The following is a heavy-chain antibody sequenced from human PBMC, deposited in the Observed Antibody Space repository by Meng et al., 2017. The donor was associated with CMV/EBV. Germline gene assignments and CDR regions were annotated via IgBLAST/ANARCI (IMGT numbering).Heavy chain of an antibody. CDR2: IYYSGST. CDR3: ASNNWNFGYYYGMDV. D-gene: IGHD1-7*01. J-gene: IGHJ6*02. CDR1: GGSISSYY. Sequence: SETLSLTCTGSGGSISSYYWSWIRQPPGKGLEWIGYIYYSGSTNYNPSLKIRVTISVDTSKNQFSLKLSSVTAADTDWYYCASNNWNFGYYYGMDVWGQGTTVTVSS. V-gene: IGHV4-59*01.